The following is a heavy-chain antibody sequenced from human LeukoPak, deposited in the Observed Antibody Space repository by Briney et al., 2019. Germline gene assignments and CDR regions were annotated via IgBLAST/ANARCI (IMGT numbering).Heavy chain of an antibody. CDR3: ARGPPYIVVVTAIGFFDY. Sequence: PSETLSLTCAVSGGSISSSNWWSWVRQPPGKGLEWIGEIYHSGSTNYYPSLKSRVTISVDTSKNQFSLKLSSVTAADTAVYYCARGPPYIVVVTAIGFFDYWGQGTLVTVSS. D-gene: IGHD2-21*02. J-gene: IGHJ4*02. CDR2: IYHSGST. V-gene: IGHV4-4*02. CDR1: GGSISSSNW.